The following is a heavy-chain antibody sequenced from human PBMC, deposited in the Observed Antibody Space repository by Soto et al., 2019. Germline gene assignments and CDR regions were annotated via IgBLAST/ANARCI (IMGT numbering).Heavy chain of an antibody. CDR2: ISSSSSYI. CDR3: ARAPLETNLLSFV. CDR1: GFTFSSYS. V-gene: IGHV3-21*01. J-gene: IGHJ6*02. D-gene: IGHD3-10*01. Sequence: LRLSCAASGFTFSSYSMNWVRQAPGKGLEWVSSISSSSSYIYYADSVKGRFTISRDDAKNSLYLQMNSLRAEDTAVYYCARAPLETNLLSFVWGQGTTVTVSS.